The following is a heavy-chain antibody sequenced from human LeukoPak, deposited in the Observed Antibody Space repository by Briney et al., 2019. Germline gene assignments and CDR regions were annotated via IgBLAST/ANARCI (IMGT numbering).Heavy chain of an antibody. V-gene: IGHV3-15*01. CDR2: IKSKTDGGTT. CDR1: GFTFSNAW. J-gene: IGHJ4*02. Sequence: SGGSLRLSCAASGFTFSNAWMSWVRQAPGKGLEWVGRIKSKTDGGTTDYAAPVKGRFTISRDDSKNTLYLQMNSLRAEDTAVYYCAKRRDGYNSDYHYFDYWGQGTLVTVSS. D-gene: IGHD5-24*01. CDR3: AKRRDGYNSDYHYFDY.